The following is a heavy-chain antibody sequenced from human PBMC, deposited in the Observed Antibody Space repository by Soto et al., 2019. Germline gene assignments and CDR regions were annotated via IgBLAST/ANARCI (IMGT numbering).Heavy chain of an antibody. V-gene: IGHV6-1*01. CDR1: GDSVSSNSAA. J-gene: IGHJ6*02. Sequence: PSQTLSLTCAISGDSVSSNSAAWNWIRQSPSRGLEWLGRTYYRSKWYNDYAVSVKSRLTINPDTSKNQFSLQLNSVTPEDTAVYYCARSGYYFPMGYYYYYYGMDVWGQGTTVTVSS. CDR3: ARSGYYFPMGYYYYYYGMDV. CDR2: TYYRSKWYN. D-gene: IGHD3-22*01.